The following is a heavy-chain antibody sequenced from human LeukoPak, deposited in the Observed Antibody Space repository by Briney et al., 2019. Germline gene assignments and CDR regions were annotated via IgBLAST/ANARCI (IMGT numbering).Heavy chain of an antibody. CDR1: GFTFSSYG. CDR3: ANEIRPNDY. Sequence: GGSLRLSCAASGFTFSSYGMRWVRQAPGKGLEWVAVISYDGSNKHYADSVKGRFTISRDNSKNTLYLQMNSLRAEDTAVYYCANEIRPNDYWGQGTQVTVSS. J-gene: IGHJ4*02. D-gene: IGHD4-17*01. V-gene: IGHV3-30*18. CDR2: ISYDGSNK.